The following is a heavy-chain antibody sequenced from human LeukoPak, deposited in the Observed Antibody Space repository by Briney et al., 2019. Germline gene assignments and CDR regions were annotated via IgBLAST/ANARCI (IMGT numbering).Heavy chain of an antibody. V-gene: IGHV4-34*01. Sequence: PSETLSLTCAVFGGSFSGYYWSWIRQSPEKGLEWIGEMSHTGATNYNPSLKSRVTVSVDTSKKQFSLNLSSVTAADTAVYYCARGRRDIVLMVYTNWFDPWGQGTLVTVSS. D-gene: IGHD2-8*01. CDR3: ARGRRDIVLMVYTNWFDP. J-gene: IGHJ5*02. CDR1: GGSFSGYY. CDR2: MSHTGAT.